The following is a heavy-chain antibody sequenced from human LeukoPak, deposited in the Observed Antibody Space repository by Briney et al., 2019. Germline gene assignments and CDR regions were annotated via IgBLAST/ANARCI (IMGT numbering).Heavy chain of an antibody. CDR3: ARSKSYYYNGMDV. V-gene: IGHV5-51*01. CDR2: IYCGDSDT. Sequence: GESLKISCKGSGYTFTRYWIGWVRQMPGKGLEWMGIIYCGDSDTRYSPSFQGRVTISADKSISTAYLQWSSLKASDTAMYYCARSKSYYYNGMDVWGHGTTVTVSS. CDR1: GYTFTRYW. J-gene: IGHJ6*02. D-gene: IGHD3-3*01.